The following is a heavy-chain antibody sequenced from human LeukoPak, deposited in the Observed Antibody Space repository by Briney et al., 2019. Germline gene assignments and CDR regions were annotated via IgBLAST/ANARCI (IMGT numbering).Heavy chain of an antibody. CDR2: FHNTGGT. D-gene: IGHD2-8*02. J-gene: IGHJ3*02. CDR1: GGSIISYY. Sequence: SETLSLTCSVSGGSIISYYWSWIRQHPGEGLEWIGYFHNTGGTNYNPYVTCRVTISVDTSKNQVSLKMTSVTAAAPVVYYCATNRPVGGAYWGSFDIWGQGTLVTVSS. V-gene: IGHV4-59*01. CDR3: ATNRPVGGAYWGSFDI.